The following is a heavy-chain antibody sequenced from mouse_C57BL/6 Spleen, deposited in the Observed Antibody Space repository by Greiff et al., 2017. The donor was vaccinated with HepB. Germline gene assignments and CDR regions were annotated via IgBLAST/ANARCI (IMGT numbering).Heavy chain of an antibody. CDR1: GYSFTDYN. Sequence: EVKLMESGPELVKPGASVKISCKASGYSFTDYNMNWVKQSNGKSLEWIGVINPNYGTTSYNQKFKGKATLTVDQSSSTAYMQLNSLTSEDSAVYYCAREGNWDENFDYWGQGTTLTVSS. D-gene: IGHD4-1*02. CDR2: INPNYGTT. CDR3: AREGNWDENFDY. J-gene: IGHJ2*01. V-gene: IGHV1-39*01.